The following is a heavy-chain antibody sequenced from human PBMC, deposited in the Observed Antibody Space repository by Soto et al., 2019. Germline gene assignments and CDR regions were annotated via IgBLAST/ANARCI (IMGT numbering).Heavy chain of an antibody. D-gene: IGHD2-21*02. Sequence: VQLVQSGAEVRKPGSSVKVSCEASGDNFHTFNSYSINWLRQAPGLGLEWLGGFIPLSGAPKYAQKFQDRVTITADKSLNTAYMDLRGLRSEDTAVYYCAGGDWKYWFDPWGQGTLVTVSS. J-gene: IGHJ5*02. V-gene: IGHV1-69*06. CDR2: FIPLSGAP. CDR1: GDNFHTFNSYS. CDR3: AGGDWKYWFDP.